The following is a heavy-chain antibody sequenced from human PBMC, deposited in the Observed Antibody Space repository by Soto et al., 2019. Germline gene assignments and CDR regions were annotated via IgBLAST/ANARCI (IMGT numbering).Heavy chain of an antibody. J-gene: IGHJ5*02. CDR1: GGSISSYY. CDR2: IYYSGST. D-gene: IGHD2-2*01. CDR3: ARAQILGYCSSTSCYGYNWFDP. V-gene: IGHV4-59*01. Sequence: SETLSLTCTVSGGSISSYYWSWIRQPPGKGLEWIGYIYYSGSTNYNPSLKGRVTISVDTSKNQFSLKPSSVTAADTAVYYCARAQILGYCSSTSCYGYNWFDPWGQGTLVTVSS.